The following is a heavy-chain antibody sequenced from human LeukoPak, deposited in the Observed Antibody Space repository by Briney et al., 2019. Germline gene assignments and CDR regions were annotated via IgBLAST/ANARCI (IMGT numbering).Heavy chain of an antibody. CDR2: ISGSGSHT. V-gene: IGHV3-23*01. CDR1: GFTFNSYA. D-gene: IGHD2-8*01. CDR3: AKERVSSGMMEGVLHM. J-gene: IGHJ3*02. Sequence: PGGSLRLSCAASGFTFNSYAMNWVRQAPGKGLEWVSSISGSGSHTYYADSVQGRFTVSRDNSKNTVNLHLNTVRAEDTAVYYCAKERVSSGMMEGVLHMWGQGTTVSVSS.